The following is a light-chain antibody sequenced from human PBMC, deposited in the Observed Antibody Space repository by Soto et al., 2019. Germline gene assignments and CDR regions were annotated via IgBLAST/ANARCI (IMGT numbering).Light chain of an antibody. V-gene: IGLV4-69*01. CDR3: QTWGTGIVV. Sequence: QSVLTQSPSASASLGASVKLTCTLSSGHTTYAIAWHQQQPEKGPRYLMKVNSDGSHSKGDGIPDRFSGSRSGAERYLTISSLRSEDEADYYCQTWGTGIVVFGGGTQLTVL. CDR2: VNSDGSH. J-gene: IGLJ7*01. CDR1: SGHTTYA.